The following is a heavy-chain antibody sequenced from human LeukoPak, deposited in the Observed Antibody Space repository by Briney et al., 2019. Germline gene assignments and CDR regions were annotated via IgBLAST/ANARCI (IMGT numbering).Heavy chain of an antibody. CDR1: GTSISSGAYS. CDR2: IYYSGST. V-gene: IGHV4-61*08. D-gene: IGHD3-10*01. J-gene: IGHJ2*01. CDR3: AGSGSGSYYSPWYFDL. Sequence: PSETLSLTCTVSGTSISSGAYSWSWVRQHPGKGLEWIAYIYYSGSTNYNPSLKSRVTISVDTSKNQFSLRLSSVTAADTAVYFCAGSGSGSYYSPWYFDLWGRGTLVIVSS.